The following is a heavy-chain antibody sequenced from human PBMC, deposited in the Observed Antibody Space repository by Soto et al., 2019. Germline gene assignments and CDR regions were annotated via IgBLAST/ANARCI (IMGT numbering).Heavy chain of an antibody. CDR2: IIPILGIA. V-gene: IGHV1-69*02. CDR1: GGTFRSYT. CDR3: ARNGGYYYSWFDP. J-gene: IGHJ5*02. Sequence: GASVKVSCKASGGTFRSYTISWVRQAPGQGLEWMGRIIPILGIANYAQKFQGRVTITTDKSTSTAYMELRSLRSDDTAVYYCARNGGYYYSWFDPWGQGTLVTVSS. D-gene: IGHD3-3*01.